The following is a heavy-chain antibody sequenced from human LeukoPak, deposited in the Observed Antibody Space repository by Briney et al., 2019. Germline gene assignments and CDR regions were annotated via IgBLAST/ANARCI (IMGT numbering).Heavy chain of an antibody. V-gene: IGHV3-15*01. CDR3: TTDRGITARPAFDS. D-gene: IGHD6-6*01. J-gene: IGHJ4*02. CDR1: GISFTNAW. CDR2: IKSKTDGGTI. Sequence: GGSLRLSCATSGISFTNAWMTWVRQAPGKGLEWVGRIKSKTDGGTIDYAAPVKGIFTILRDDSKMMLYLQMNSLKIEDTAVYYCTTDRGITARPAFDSWGQGTLVIVSS.